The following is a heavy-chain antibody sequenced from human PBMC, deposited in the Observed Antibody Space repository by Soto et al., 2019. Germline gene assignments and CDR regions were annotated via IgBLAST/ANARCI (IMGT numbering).Heavy chain of an antibody. J-gene: IGHJ4*02. CDR2: MSYDGINE. CDR3: ARDRGYGGYGYLDY. Sequence: QVQLVESGGGVVQPGRSVRLSCAASGFTFSHYGMHWVRQAPGKGLEWVAVMSYDGINEYHADSVKGRFTISRDNSKNTTYLQMNSLRGEDTAVYYCARDRGYGGYGYLDYWGQGTLVTVSS. D-gene: IGHD5-18*01. CDR1: GFTFSHYG. V-gene: IGHV3-30*03.